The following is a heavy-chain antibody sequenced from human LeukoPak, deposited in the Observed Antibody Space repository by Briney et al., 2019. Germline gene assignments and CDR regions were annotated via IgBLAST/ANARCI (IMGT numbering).Heavy chain of an antibody. CDR3: AKAGHYGSGSYYSDY. J-gene: IGHJ4*02. CDR1: GFAVSSNH. D-gene: IGHD3-10*01. CDR2: ISGSGTTT. V-gene: IGHV3-23*01. Sequence: GGSLRLSCAASGFAVSSNHMNWVRQAPGRGLEWLSTISGSGTTTYYVDSVKGRFTVSRDNSKNTLYLQMSSLRAGDTAVYYCAKAGHYGSGSYYSDYWGRGTLVTVSS.